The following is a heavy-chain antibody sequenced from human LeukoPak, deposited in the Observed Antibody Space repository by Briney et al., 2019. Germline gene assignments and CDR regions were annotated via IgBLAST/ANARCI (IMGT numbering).Heavy chain of an antibody. CDR3: AKVPRGREFGLYYFDY. Sequence: GRSLRLSCAASGFTFDDYAMHWVRQAPGKGLEWVSGISWNSGSIGYADSVKGRFTISRDNAKNSLYLQMNSLRAEDTALYYCAKVPRGREFGLYYFDYWGQGTLVTVSS. V-gene: IGHV3-9*01. CDR1: GFTFDDYA. CDR2: ISWNSGSI. J-gene: IGHJ4*02. D-gene: IGHD3-10*01.